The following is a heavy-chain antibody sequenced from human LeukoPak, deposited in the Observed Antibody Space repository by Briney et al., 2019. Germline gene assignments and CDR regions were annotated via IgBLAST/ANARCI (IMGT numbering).Heavy chain of an antibody. CDR2: IYYSGST. Sequence: SETLSLTCTVSGGSISSYYWSWIRQPPGKGLEWIGYIYYSGSTNYNPSLKSRVTISVDTSKNQFSLKLSSVTAADTAVYYCAREMGSGYYYYMDVWGKGTTVTVSS. D-gene: IGHD3-10*01. CDR3: AREMGSGYYYYMDV. J-gene: IGHJ6*03. CDR1: GGSISSYY. V-gene: IGHV4-59*01.